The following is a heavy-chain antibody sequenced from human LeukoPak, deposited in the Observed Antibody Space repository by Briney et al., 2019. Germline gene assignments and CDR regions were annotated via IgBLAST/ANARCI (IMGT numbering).Heavy chain of an antibody. CDR2: IYYSGST. CDR1: GGSISSSSYY. J-gene: IGHJ4*02. V-gene: IGHV4-39*01. Sequence: SETLSLTCTVSGGSISSSSYYWGWIRQPPGKGLEWIGSIYYSGSTYYKSSLKSRATISVDTSKNQFSLKLSSVTAADTAVYYCARQFSYGPYRYFDYWGQGTLVTVSS. CDR3: ARQFSYGPYRYFDY. D-gene: IGHD5-18*01.